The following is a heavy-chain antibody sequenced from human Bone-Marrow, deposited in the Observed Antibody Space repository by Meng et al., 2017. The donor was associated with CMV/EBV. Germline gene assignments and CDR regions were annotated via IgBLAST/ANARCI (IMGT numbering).Heavy chain of an antibody. CDR3: ASGYCSRSSCFP. V-gene: IGHV1-2*02. CDR2: ISPNNGGT. J-gene: IGHJ5*02. D-gene: IGHD2-2*01. CDR1: GYTFTDYK. Sequence: ASVKVSCKASGYTFTDYKMHWVRQAPGQGLEWMGWISPNNGGTNYVQKFQGRVTMTRDTSISTAYMELSRLRSDDTAVYYCASGYCSRSSCFPCVEGPLVAASS.